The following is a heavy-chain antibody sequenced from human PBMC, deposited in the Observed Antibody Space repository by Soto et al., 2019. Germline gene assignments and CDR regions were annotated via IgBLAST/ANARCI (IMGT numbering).Heavy chain of an antibody. Sequence: EVKLVESGGGLAQPGGSLRLSCAASGFTFSNYWMYWVRQAPGQGLVWVSRINSDGSVSRYADSVKGRLTISRDNVKNTLYLQINRLGREETGVIYCARGDCVGGSCYSLAGSFYYYMDVWGKGTTVTVFS. CDR3: ARGDCVGGSCYSLAGSFYYYMDV. CDR2: INSDGSVS. D-gene: IGHD2-15*01. J-gene: IGHJ6*03. V-gene: IGHV3-74*01. CDR1: GFTFSNYW.